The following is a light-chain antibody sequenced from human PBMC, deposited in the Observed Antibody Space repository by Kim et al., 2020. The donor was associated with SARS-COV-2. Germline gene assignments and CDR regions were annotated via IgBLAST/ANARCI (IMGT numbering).Light chain of an antibody. Sequence: EILLTQSPATLSMSPGERATLSCRASQSVRSSLVWYQQRPGQAPRLLIYDASNRATGIPARFSGSGSGTDFTLTISSLEPEDFAVYYCHQRRNSPYTFGQGTKLEI. J-gene: IGKJ2*01. V-gene: IGKV3-11*01. CDR2: DAS. CDR1: QSVRSS. CDR3: HQRRNSPYT.